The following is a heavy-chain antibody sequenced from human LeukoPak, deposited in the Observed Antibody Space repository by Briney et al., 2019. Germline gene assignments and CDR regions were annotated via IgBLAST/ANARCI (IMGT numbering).Heavy chain of an antibody. V-gene: IGHV4-61*05. CDR3: ARGAAGTPYYFDY. J-gene: IGHJ4*02. CDR2: IYYSGST. Sequence: PSETLSLTCTVSGGSISSSSYYWGWIRQPPGKGLEWIGYIYYSGSTNYNPSLKSRVTISVDTSKNQFSLKLSSVTAADTAVYYCARGAAGTPYYFDYWGQGTLVTVSS. D-gene: IGHD6-13*01. CDR1: GGSISSSSYY.